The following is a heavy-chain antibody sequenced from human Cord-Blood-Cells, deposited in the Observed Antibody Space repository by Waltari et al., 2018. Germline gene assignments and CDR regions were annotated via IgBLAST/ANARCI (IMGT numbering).Heavy chain of an antibody. Sequence: EVQLVESGGGLVKPGGSLRLSCAASGFTFSSYSMNWVRQAPGKGLRWFSSISSSSSYIYYADSVKGRFTISRDNAKNSLYLQMNSLRAEDTAVYYCARSGYFGDAFDIWGQGTMVTVSS. CDR2: ISSSSSYI. V-gene: IGHV3-21*01. CDR3: ARSGYFGDAFDI. J-gene: IGHJ3*02. CDR1: GFTFSSYS. D-gene: IGHD3-10*01.